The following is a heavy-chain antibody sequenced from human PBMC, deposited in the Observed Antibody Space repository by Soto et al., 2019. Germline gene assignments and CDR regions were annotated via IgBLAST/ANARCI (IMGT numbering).Heavy chain of an antibody. J-gene: IGHJ4*02. CDR1: GYAFTSYG. CDR2: ISAYNGNT. V-gene: IGHV1-18*01. Sequence: QVPLVQSGAEVKEPWASVKVSCKATGYAFTSYGISWVRQAPGQGIEWMGWISAYNGNTNYAQKLQGRVTMTTDTSTSTAYMELRSLRSDDTAVYYCASGLDLGELGFDYWGQGTLVTVSS. CDR3: ASGLDLGELGFDY. D-gene: IGHD3-16*01.